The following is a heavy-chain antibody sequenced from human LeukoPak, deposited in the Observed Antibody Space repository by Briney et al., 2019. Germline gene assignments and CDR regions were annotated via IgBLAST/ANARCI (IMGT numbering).Heavy chain of an antibody. Sequence: GASAKVSCKASGYTFTGYYMHWVRQAPGQGLEWMGRINPNSGGTNYAQKFQGRVTMTRDTSISTAYMELSRLRSDDTAVYYCARGGYSYGFVVDYWGQGTLVTVSS. CDR1: GYTFTGYY. D-gene: IGHD5-18*01. CDR3: ARGGYSYGFVVDY. J-gene: IGHJ4*02. CDR2: INPNSGGT. V-gene: IGHV1-2*06.